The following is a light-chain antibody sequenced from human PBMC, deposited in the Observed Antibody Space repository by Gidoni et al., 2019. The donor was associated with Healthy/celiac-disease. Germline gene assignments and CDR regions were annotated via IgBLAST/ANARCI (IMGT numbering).Light chain of an antibody. V-gene: IGKV3-15*01. J-gene: IGKJ4*01. CDR2: GAS. CDR3: QQYNNWPPLT. Sequence: EIVMTQYPATLSVSTGERATLSCRASQSVSSNLAWYQQKPGQAPRLLIYGASNRATGIPARFSGSGAGTEFTLTISSLQSEDFAVYYCQQYNNWPPLTVGGGTKVEIK. CDR1: QSVSSN.